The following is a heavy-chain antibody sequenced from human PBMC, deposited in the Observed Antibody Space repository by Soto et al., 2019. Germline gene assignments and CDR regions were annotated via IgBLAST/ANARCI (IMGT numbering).Heavy chain of an antibody. CDR3: ARHSGNTDDPYFDS. CDR1: GGSIISYY. J-gene: IGHJ4*02. Sequence: PSETLSLTCTVSGGSIISYYWSWILQPPGRGPVWIGYIYNSGSTNYNPSLRSRVTISVDMSKNQFSLKLTSVTAADTAVYFCARHSGNTDDPYFDSWGQGTLLTVSS. D-gene: IGHD1-26*01. V-gene: IGHV4-59*08. CDR2: IYNSGST.